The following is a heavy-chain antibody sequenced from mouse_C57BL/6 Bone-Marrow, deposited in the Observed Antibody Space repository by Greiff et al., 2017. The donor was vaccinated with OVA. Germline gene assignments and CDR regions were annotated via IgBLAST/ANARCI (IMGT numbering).Heavy chain of an antibody. CDR1: GFTFSDFY. J-gene: IGHJ1*03. CDR3: ARDNWDWYFDV. V-gene: IGHV7-1*01. D-gene: IGHD4-1*01. CDR2: SRNKANDYTT. Sequence: EVQRVESGGGLVQSGRSLRLSCATSGFTFSDFYMEWVRQAPGKGLEWIAASRNKANDYTTEYSASVKGRFIVSRDTSQSILYLQMNALRDEDTAIYYCARDNWDWYFDVWGTGTTVTVSS.